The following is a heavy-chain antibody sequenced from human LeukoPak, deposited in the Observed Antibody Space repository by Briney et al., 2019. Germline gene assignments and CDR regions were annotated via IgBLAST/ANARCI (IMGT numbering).Heavy chain of an antibody. CDR1: GYSFTAFY. Sequence: ASVKVSCKASGYSFTAFYIRWVRQAPGQGPEWMGWIHPRSGDTRYAQKFQGRVTKARDTSISAVYMDLSSLGSDDTAVYYCARDGEYGTGSYYRGSFDYWGQGILVTVSS. CDR3: ARDGEYGTGSYYRGSFDY. J-gene: IGHJ4*02. V-gene: IGHV1-2*02. D-gene: IGHD3-10*01. CDR2: IHPRSGDT.